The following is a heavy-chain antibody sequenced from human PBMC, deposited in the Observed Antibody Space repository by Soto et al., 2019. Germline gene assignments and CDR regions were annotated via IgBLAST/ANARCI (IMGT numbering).Heavy chain of an antibody. CDR2: IYSGGST. V-gene: IGHV3-53*04. Sequence: EVQLVESGGGLVQPGGSLRLSCAASGFTVSSNYMSWVRQAPGKGLEWVSVIYSGGSTYYADSVKGRFTISRHNSKNTLYLQMNSLRAEDTAVYYCARDQLELLRDYYYYYMDVWGKGTTVTVSS. D-gene: IGHD1-7*01. CDR1: GFTVSSNY. CDR3: ARDQLELLRDYYYYYMDV. J-gene: IGHJ6*03.